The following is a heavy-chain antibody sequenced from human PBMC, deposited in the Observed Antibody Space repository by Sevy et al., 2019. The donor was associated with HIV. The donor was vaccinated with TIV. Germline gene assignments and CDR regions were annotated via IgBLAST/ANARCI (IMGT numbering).Heavy chain of an antibody. Sequence: GGSLRLSCAASGFTFSNAWMSWVRQAPGKGLEWVGRIKSKTGGGTTDYAVPVKGRFTISRDDSINTLYLQMNSLNTDDTAIYYCTAGSKKRGVCAHLDFWGQGTLVTVSS. J-gene: IGHJ4*02. CDR3: TAGSKKRGVCAHLDF. CDR2: IKSKTGGGTT. V-gene: IGHV3-15*01. CDR1: GFTFSNAW. D-gene: IGHD2-21*01.